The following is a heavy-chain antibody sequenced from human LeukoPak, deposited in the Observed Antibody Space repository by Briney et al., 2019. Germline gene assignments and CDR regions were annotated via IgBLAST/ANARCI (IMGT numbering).Heavy chain of an antibody. CDR2: IKQDGSEK. J-gene: IGHJ4*02. CDR1: GFTFSNYE. V-gene: IGHV3-7*01. D-gene: IGHD3-3*01. CDR3: ARDLYDFWSGYSVSDY. Sequence: GGSLRLSCAASGFTFSNYEMNWVRQAPGKGLEWVANIKQDGSEKYYVDSVKGRFTISRDNAKNSLYLQMNSLRAEDTAVYYCARDLYDFWSGYSVSDYWGQGTLVTVSS.